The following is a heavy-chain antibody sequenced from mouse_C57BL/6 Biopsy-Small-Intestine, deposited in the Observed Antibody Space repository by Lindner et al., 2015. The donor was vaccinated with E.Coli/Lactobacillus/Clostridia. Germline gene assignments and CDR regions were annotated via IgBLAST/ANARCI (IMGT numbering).Heavy chain of an antibody. D-gene: IGHD2-3*01. CDR1: GYAFSSYW. J-gene: IGHJ2*01. CDR3: ARKGLLPFDY. Sequence: VQLQESGAELVKPGASVKISCKASGYAFSSYWMNWVKQRPGKGLEWIGQIYPGDGDSNYNGKFKGKATLTADRSSSTAYLQLSSLTSEDSAVYFCARKGLLPFDYWGPRHHSHSLL. CDR2: IYPGDGDS. V-gene: IGHV1-80*01.